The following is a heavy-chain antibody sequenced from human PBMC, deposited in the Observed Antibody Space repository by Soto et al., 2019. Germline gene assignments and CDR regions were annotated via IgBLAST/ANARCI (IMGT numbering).Heavy chain of an antibody. Sequence: SQTLSLTCAISGDRVSSNSAAWNWIRQSPSRGLEWLGRTYYRSKWYIDYALSVKSRITINPDTTKNQLSLQLDSVTPEDTAVYYCARARDYDAWSGYTSQYYYDGMDVWGQGTTVTVSS. V-gene: IGHV6-1*01. D-gene: IGHD3-3*01. CDR2: TYYRSKWYI. J-gene: IGHJ6*02. CDR3: ARARDYDAWSGYTSQYYYDGMDV. CDR1: GDRVSSNSAA.